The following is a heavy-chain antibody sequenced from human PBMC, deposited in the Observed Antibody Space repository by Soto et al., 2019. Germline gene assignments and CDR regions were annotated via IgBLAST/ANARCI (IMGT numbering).Heavy chain of an antibody. V-gene: IGHV4-31*03. D-gene: IGHD1-26*01. CDR2: IYYSGST. J-gene: IGHJ3*02. CDR3: ASGGWGATGAFDI. Sequence: PSETLSLTCTVSGGSISSGGYYWSWIRQHPGKGLEWIGYIYYSGSTYYNPSLKSRVTISVDTSKNQFSLKLSSVTAADTAVYYCASGGWGATGAFDIWGQGTMVTVSS. CDR1: GGSISSGGYY.